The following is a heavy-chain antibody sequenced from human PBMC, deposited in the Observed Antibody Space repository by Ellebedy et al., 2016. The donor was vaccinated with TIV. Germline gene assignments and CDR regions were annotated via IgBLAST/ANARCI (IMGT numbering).Heavy chain of an antibody. CDR3: ARGGFGSWFDY. CDR1: GFNFAGHA. V-gene: IGHV3-23*01. D-gene: IGHD6-13*01. CDR2: FGSSAYST. J-gene: IGHJ4*02. Sequence: PGGSLRLSCAASGFNFAGHAMKWVRLAPGKGLEWVSSFGSSAYSTHYADSVKGRFTISRDNSKNTVYLQMNSLRAEDTAVYYCARGGFGSWFDYWGQGTLATVSS.